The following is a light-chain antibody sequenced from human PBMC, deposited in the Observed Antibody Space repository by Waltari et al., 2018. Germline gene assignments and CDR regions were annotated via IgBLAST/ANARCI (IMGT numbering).Light chain of an antibody. Sequence: SSELTQDPAVSVALGQTVRITCQGDSLRRYYASWYQQKPGQAPVLVIYGKNNRPSGIPDRFSGSSSGNTASLTITGAQAEDEADYYCNSRDSSGNHWVFGTGTKVTVL. CDR1: SLRRYY. CDR3: NSRDSSGNHWV. J-gene: IGLJ1*01. V-gene: IGLV3-19*01. CDR2: GKN.